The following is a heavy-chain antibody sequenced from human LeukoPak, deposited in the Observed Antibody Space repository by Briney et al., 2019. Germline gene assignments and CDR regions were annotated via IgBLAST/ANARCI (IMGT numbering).Heavy chain of an antibody. CDR2: ISSSSSYI. CDR1: GFTFSSYS. CDR3: ARDCTYYYDTSGYWGGDY. Sequence: GGSLRLSCAASGFTFSSYSMNWVRQAPGKGLEWVSSISSSSSYIYYADSVKGRFTISRDNAKNSLYLQMNSLRAEDTAVYYCARDCTYYYDTSGYWGGDYWGQGTLVTVSS. J-gene: IGHJ4*02. V-gene: IGHV3-21*01. D-gene: IGHD3-22*01.